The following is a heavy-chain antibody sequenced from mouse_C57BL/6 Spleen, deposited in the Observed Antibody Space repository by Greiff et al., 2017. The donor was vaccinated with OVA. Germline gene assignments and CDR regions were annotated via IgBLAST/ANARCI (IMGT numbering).Heavy chain of an antibody. D-gene: IGHD2-1*01. Sequence: QVQLQQSGPELVKPGASVKISCKASGYTFTDHYINWVKQRPGQGLEWIGWIFPGSGSTYYNEKFKGKATLTVDKSSSTAYMLLSSLTSEDSAVYFCARKDYGNYVGYFDVWGTGTTVTVSS. CDR3: ARKDYGNYVGYFDV. CDR2: IFPGSGST. V-gene: IGHV1-75*01. J-gene: IGHJ1*03. CDR1: GYTFTDHY.